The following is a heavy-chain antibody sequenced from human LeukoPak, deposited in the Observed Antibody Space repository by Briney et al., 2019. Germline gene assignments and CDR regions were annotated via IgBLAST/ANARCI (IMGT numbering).Heavy chain of an antibody. J-gene: IGHJ3*02. Sequence: GGSLRLSCAASEFSFSSQPMTWVRQAPGKSLEWVSGISGSGGSTHYADSVKGRFTISRDTSKSTLLLQMDSLRAEDTAVYYCARDRGSGGWFVGTFDIWGQGTMVTVSS. V-gene: IGHV3-23*01. CDR3: ARDRGSGGWFVGTFDI. D-gene: IGHD6-19*01. CDR2: ISGSGGST. CDR1: EFSFSSQP.